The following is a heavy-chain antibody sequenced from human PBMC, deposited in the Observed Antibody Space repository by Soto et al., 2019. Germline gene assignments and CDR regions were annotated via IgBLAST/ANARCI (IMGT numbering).Heavy chain of an antibody. CDR1: GGSISSGGYY. CDR2: IYYSGST. J-gene: IGHJ4*02. Sequence: PSETLSLTCTVSGGSISSGGYYWSWIRQHPGKGLDWIGYIYYSGSTYYNPSLKSRVTISVDTSKNQFSLKLSSVTAADTAVYYCARSGYSGYDYVWFGYWGQGTLVTVSS. CDR3: ARSGYSGYDYVWFGY. D-gene: IGHD5-12*01. V-gene: IGHV4-31*03.